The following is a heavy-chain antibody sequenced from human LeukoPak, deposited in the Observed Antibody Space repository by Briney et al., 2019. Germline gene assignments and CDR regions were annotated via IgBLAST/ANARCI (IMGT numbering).Heavy chain of an antibody. V-gene: IGHV3-7*01. CDR3: TRERYYDILTGTNFDY. CDR2: INHNGNVN. J-gene: IGHJ4*02. CDR1: GFTFSSYW. D-gene: IGHD3-9*01. Sequence: GGSLRLSGAASGFTFSSYWMNWARQAPGKGLEWVASINHNGNVNYYVDSVKGRFTISRDNAKNSLYLQMSNLRAEDTALYYCTRERYYDILTGTNFDYWGQGTLVTVSS.